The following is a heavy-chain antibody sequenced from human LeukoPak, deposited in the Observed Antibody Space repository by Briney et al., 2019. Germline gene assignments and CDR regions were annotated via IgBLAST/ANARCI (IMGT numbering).Heavy chain of an antibody. CDR1: GFTFSSYT. Sequence: GGSLRLSCAASGFTFSSYTMNWVRQAPGKGLEWVSSITSSGNYIFYADSLKGRFTISRDNAKNSLYLQMNSLRAEDTAAYYCARDGPMIDYSELDYWGQGTLVTVSS. CDR2: ITSSGNYI. V-gene: IGHV3-21*01. D-gene: IGHD4-11*01. CDR3: ARDGPMIDYSELDY. J-gene: IGHJ4*02.